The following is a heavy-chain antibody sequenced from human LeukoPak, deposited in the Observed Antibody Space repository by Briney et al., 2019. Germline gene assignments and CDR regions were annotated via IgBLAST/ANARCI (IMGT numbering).Heavy chain of an antibody. V-gene: IGHV3-30*02. Sequence: GGSRRLACAAAGFTVSIYGMHWVRQAPGKVLEWVAFIRYEGSNKYYADSVKGRFTISRDNSKNTLYLQMNSLRAEDTAVYYCAKIEYSGTYNWFDPWGQGPLVTVSS. CDR1: GFTVSIYG. CDR2: IRYEGSNK. CDR3: AKIEYSGTYNWFDP. D-gene: IGHD1-14*01. J-gene: IGHJ5*02.